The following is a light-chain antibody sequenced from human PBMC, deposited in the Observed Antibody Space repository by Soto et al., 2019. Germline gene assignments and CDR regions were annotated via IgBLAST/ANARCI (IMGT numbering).Light chain of an antibody. J-gene: IGKJ5*01. V-gene: IGKV3-15*01. CDR1: QSVSSN. CDR2: GAS. Sequence: EIVMTQSPATLSVSPGERATLSCRATQSVSSNLAWYQQKPGQAPRLLIYGASTRAPGIPARFSGSRSGTEFTLTISSLQSEDFAVYYCQQYNNWPPTFGQGTRLEIK. CDR3: QQYNNWPPT.